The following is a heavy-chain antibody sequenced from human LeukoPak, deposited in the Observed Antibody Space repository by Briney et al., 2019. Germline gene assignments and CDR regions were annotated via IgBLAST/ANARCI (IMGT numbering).Heavy chain of an antibody. CDR3: AKATGSYPSNPFDY. CDR2: ISSNGGST. CDR1: GFTFSSYA. D-gene: IGHD1-26*01. J-gene: IGHJ4*02. V-gene: IGHV3-64*04. Sequence: GGSLRLSCSASGFTFSSYAMHWVRQAPGKGLEYVSAISSNGGSTYYADSVKGRFTISRDISKSTLFLQMNSLRVEDTAVYYCAKATGSYPSNPFDYWGQGTLVTVSS.